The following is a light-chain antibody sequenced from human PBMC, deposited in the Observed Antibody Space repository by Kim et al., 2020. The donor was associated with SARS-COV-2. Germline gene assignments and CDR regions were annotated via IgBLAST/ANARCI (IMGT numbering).Light chain of an antibody. CDR1: QDISPY. CDR3: QQRST. CDR2: HAS. J-gene: IGKJ3*01. V-gene: IGKV3D-11*01. Sequence: ATLSLSPVARATLSCRASQDISPYLAWYQHKPGQAPRLLIYHASSRATGIPARFSGSGSGTDFTLTISSLEPDDVAIYYCQQRSTFGPGTKVDIK.